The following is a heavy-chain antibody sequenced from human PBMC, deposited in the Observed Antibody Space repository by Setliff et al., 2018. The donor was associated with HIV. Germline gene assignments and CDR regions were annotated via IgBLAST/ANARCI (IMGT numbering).Heavy chain of an antibody. Sequence: SETLSLTCTVSGGSISSGGYYWSWIRQHPGKGLEWIGSIYYSGSTYYNPSLKSRVTISVDTSKNQFSLKLSSVTAADTAVYYCARLAGESVATIGYWGQGTLVTVSS. CDR3: ARLAGESVATIGY. D-gene: IGHD3-10*01. V-gene: IGHV4-39*01. J-gene: IGHJ4*02. CDR2: IYYSGST. CDR1: GGSISSGGYY.